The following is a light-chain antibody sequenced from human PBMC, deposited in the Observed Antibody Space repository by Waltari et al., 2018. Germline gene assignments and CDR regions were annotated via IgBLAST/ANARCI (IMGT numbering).Light chain of an antibody. CDR2: AAS. CDR1: QSINNN. J-gene: IGKJ4*01. Sequence: DIQMTQSPSSLSASVGDRVTITCRASQSINNNLNWYQQKPGEAPNLLIYAASSLQSGVPSRFSGSGSGTDFAFTINSLQPEDFATYYCQQSFSSLALVFGGGTRVEIK. V-gene: IGKV1-39*01. CDR3: QQSFSSLALV.